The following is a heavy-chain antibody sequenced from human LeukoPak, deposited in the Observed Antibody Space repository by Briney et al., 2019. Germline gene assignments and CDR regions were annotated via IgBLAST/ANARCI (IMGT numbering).Heavy chain of an antibody. CDR1: GLTVSSNY. J-gene: IGHJ4*02. CDR2: ISGSGVNT. Sequence: GGSLRLSCAASGLTVSSNYMSWVRQAPGKGLEWVSGISGSGVNTHYADSVKGRFTISRDNSKNTLYLQMNSLRAEDTAVYYCAKEPLLYGSGSYWSYYWGQGTLVTVSS. CDR3: AKEPLLYGSGSYWSYY. V-gene: IGHV3-23*01. D-gene: IGHD3-10*01.